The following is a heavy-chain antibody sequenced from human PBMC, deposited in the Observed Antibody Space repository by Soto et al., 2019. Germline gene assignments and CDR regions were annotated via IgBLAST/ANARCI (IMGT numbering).Heavy chain of an antibody. CDR1: GGSISSYY. CDR2: IYYSGST. J-gene: IGHJ6*02. Sequence: PSETLSVTCTVSGGSISSYYWSWIRQPPGKGLEWIGYIYYSGSTNYNPSLRSRVTISVDTSKNQFSLKLSSVTAADTAVYYCARGAGYSGYDFHRSSSWKNYYYYGMDVWGQGTTVTVSS. D-gene: IGHD5-12*01. V-gene: IGHV4-59*12. CDR3: ARGAGYSGYDFHRSSSWKNYYYYGMDV.